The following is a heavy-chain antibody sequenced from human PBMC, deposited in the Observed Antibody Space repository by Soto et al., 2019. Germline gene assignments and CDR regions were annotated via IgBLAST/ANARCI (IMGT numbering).Heavy chain of an antibody. D-gene: IGHD2-15*01. CDR2: IIPILGIA. Sequence: QVQLVQPGAEVKKPGSSVKVSCKASGGTFSSYTISWVRQAPGQGLEWMGRIIPILGIANYAQKFQGRVTITADKSTSTAYMELSSLRSEDTAVYYCARGGGRLITLDYWGQGTLVTVSS. J-gene: IGHJ4*02. CDR3: ARGGGRLITLDY. V-gene: IGHV1-69*02. CDR1: GGTFSSYT.